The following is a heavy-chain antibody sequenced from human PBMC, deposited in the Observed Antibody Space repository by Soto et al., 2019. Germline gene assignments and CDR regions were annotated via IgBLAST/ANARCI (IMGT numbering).Heavy chain of an antibody. CDR2: ISYDGSNK. CDR3: ARVVYPHYGSENRYYYYGMDV. CDR1: GFTFSSYA. D-gene: IGHD3-10*01. J-gene: IGHJ6*02. V-gene: IGHV3-30-3*01. Sequence: GSLRLSCAASGFTFSSYAMHWVRQAPGKGLEWVAVISYDGSNKYYADSVKGRFTISRDNSKNTLYLQMNSLRAEDTAVYYCARVVYPHYGSENRYYYYGMDVWGQGTTVTVSS.